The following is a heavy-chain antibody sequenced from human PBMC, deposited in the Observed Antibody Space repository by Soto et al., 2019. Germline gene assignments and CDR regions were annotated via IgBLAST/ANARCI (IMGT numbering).Heavy chain of an antibody. CDR2: ISAYNGNT. J-gene: IGHJ6*02. CDR3: ARVIAAAGTHFGDYYYGMDV. D-gene: IGHD6-13*01. CDR1: GYTFTSYG. Sequence: ASVKVSCKASGYTFTSYGISWVRQAPGQGLEWMGWISAYNGNTNYAQKLQGRVTMTTDTSTSTAYMELRSLRSDDTAVYYCARVIAAAGTHFGDYYYGMDVWGQGTTVT. V-gene: IGHV1-18*01.